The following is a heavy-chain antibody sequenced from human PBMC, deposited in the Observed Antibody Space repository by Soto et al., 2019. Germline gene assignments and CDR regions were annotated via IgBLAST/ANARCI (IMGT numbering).Heavy chain of an antibody. Sequence: PRESLKISCKRSGYSFSTYWLGWVRQIPGKGLEWMGLIFPGDSETTYSPSFQGHVSISADTSISTAYLQWNSLKTSDSAIYYCARQGPGSYWGQGTQVTVSS. V-gene: IGHV5-51*01. J-gene: IGHJ4*02. CDR1: GYSFSTYW. CDR2: IFPGDSET. CDR3: ARQGPGSY. D-gene: IGHD2-15*01.